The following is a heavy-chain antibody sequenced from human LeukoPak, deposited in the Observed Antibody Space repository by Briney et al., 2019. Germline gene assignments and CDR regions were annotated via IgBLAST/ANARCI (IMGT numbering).Heavy chain of an antibody. V-gene: IGHV4-59*01. J-gene: IGHJ3*02. Sequence: PSETLSLTCAVYGGSFRDYYWSWIRQPPGKGLEWIGYIYYSGSTNYNPSLKSRVTISVDTSKNQFSLKLSSVTAADTAVYYCAREYYYDSSGGVVAFDIWGQGTMVTVSS. CDR3: AREYYYDSSGGVVAFDI. CDR1: GGSFRDYY. CDR2: IYYSGST. D-gene: IGHD3-22*01.